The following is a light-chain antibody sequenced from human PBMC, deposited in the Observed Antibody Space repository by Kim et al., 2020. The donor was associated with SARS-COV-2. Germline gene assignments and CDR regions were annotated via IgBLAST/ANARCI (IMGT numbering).Light chain of an antibody. V-gene: IGKV1-17*01. J-gene: IGKJ1*01. CDR3: LQHESRPWS. Sequence: ASAGDRVTITCLARQDMRNDLGWYQQSPGRAPKRLIYGASSLQSGVPSRFSGSGSGTEFTLTISSLQPEDFATYYCLQHESRPWSFGQGTKVDIK. CDR2: GAS. CDR1: QDMRND.